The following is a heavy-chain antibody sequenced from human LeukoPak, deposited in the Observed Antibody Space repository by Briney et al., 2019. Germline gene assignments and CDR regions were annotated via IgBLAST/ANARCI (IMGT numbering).Heavy chain of an antibody. V-gene: IGHV1-8*01. D-gene: IGHD2-2*01. J-gene: IGHJ5*02. Sequence: ASVKVSCKASGYTFTSYDINWVRQATGQGLEWMGWMNPNSGNTGYAQKFQGRVTMTRNTSISTAYMELSSLRSEDTAVYYCARDDIVVVPAFNWFDPWGQGTLVTVSS. CDR1: GYTFTSYD. CDR2: MNPNSGNT. CDR3: ARDDIVVVPAFNWFDP.